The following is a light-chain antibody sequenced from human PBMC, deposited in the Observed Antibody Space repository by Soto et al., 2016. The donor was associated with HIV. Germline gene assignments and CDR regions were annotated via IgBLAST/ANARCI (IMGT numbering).Light chain of an antibody. J-gene: IGLJ2*01. Sequence: SYELTQPPSLSVAPRKAATITCGGKNIGSQDIHWYQQKPGQAPVLVVYDDRARPSGIPDRFSGSHSGDTATLTISRVEVRDEADYYCQVWDSRSDGLFGGGTRLTVL. CDR2: DDR. CDR3: QVWDSRSDGL. V-gene: IGLV3-21*03. CDR1: NIGSQD.